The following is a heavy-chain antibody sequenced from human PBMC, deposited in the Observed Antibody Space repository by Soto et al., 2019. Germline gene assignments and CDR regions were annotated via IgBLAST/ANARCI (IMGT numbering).Heavy chain of an antibody. D-gene: IGHD5-12*01. CDR2: IKSKTDGGTT. CDR3: ITYSGYALAAFDT. J-gene: IGHJ3*02. Sequence: PEGCLRMSCSAAGFTLSNDRINWVRQAPRKRLAWVGRIKSKTDGGTTDYAAPVKGRFTISRDDSKNTRYLQMNSLKTEDTAVYYCITYSGYALAAFDTWGQGTAVPISS. CDR1: GFTLSNDR. V-gene: IGHV3-15*07.